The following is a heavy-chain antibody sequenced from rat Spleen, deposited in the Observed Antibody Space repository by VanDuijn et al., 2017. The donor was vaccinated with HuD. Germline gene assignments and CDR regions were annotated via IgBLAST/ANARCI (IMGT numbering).Heavy chain of an antibody. CDR1: GLSLTSNG. D-gene: IGHD1-2*01. Sequence: QVQLKESGPGLVQPSQTLSLTCTVSGLSLTSNGVSWVRQPPGKGLEWIAAISSGGIASYNSVFKSRLSISRDTSKSQVFLRMNSLHTEDTAIYFCTRDGDSSWFAYWGQGTLVTVSS. J-gene: IGHJ3*01. CDR2: ISSGGIA. CDR3: TRDGDSSWFAY. V-gene: IGHV2S12*01.